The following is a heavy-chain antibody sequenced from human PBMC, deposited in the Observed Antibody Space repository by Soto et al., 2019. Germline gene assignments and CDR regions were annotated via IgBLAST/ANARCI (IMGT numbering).Heavy chain of an antibody. CDR3: ARQGRITMIVVVTGLDY. J-gene: IGHJ4*02. CDR1: GGSISSYY. V-gene: IGHV4-59*08. Sequence: ETLPLTCTVSGGSISSYYWSWIRQPPGKGLEWIGYIYYSGSTNYNPSLKSRVTISVDTSKNQFSLKLSSVTAADTAVYYCARQGRITMIVVVTGLDYWGQGTLVTVSS. D-gene: IGHD3-22*01. CDR2: IYYSGST.